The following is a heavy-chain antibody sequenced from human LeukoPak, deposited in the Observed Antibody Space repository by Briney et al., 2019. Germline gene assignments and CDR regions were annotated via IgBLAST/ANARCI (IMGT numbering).Heavy chain of an antibody. J-gene: IGHJ5*02. V-gene: IGHV4-59*01. CDR2: IYYIGST. Sequence: SETLSLTCTVSGGCIRSYYWSWIRQPPAKGLEGIGYIYYIGSTNYKPSLKSLVSLSVDTSKNQFFLKLNSVTAPDTAVYYCARGGYYVSGNDFRFGPWGRGTLVTVSS. CDR1: GGCIRSYY. CDR3: ARGGYYVSGNDFRFGP. D-gene: IGHD3-10*01.